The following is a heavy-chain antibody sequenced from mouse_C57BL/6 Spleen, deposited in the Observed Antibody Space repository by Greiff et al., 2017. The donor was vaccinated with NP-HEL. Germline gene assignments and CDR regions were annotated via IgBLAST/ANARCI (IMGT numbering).Heavy chain of an antibody. V-gene: IGHV1-59*01. Sequence: QVQLQQPGAELVRPGTSVKLSCKASGYTFTSYWMHWVKQRPGQGLEWIGVIDPSDSYTKYNQKFKGKATLTVDTSSSTAYMQLSSLTSEDSAVYYCARSTGLWPFDYWGQGTTLTVSS. CDR3: ARSTGLWPFDY. D-gene: IGHD1-1*02. CDR2: IDPSDSYT. J-gene: IGHJ2*01. CDR1: GYTFTSYW.